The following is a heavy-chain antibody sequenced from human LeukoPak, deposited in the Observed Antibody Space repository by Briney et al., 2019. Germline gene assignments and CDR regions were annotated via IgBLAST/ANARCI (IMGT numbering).Heavy chain of an antibody. CDR2: ISYDGNNK. V-gene: IGHV3-30*04. D-gene: IGHD2-15*01. Sequence: PGGSLRLSCAASGFIFSSYAMHWVRQAPGKGLEWVAVISYDGNNKYYADSVKGRFTISRDNSKNTLYLQMNSLRSDDTAVYYCATDMVGYCSANGCYSEAYWGQGTLVTVSS. CDR1: GFIFSSYA. J-gene: IGHJ4*02. CDR3: ATDMVGYCSANGCYSEAY.